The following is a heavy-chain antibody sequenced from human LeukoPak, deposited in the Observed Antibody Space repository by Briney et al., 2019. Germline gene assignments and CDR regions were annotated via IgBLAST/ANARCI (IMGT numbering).Heavy chain of an antibody. V-gene: IGHV3-64*01. Sequence: GGSLRLSCAASGFTFSSYAMHWVRQAPGKGLEYVSAISSNGGSTYYANSVKGRFTISRDNSKNTLYLQMGSLRAEDMAVYYCARDHGSHWGQGTLVTVSS. J-gene: IGHJ4*02. CDR3: ARDHGSH. CDR2: ISSNGGST. CDR1: GFTFSSYA.